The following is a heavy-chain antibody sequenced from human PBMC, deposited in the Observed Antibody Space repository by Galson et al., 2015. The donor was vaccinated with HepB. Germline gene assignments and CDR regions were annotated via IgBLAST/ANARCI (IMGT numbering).Heavy chain of an antibody. CDR1: GGSFSGYY. Sequence: ETLSLTCAVYGGSFSGYYWSWIRQPPGKGLEWIGEINHSGSTNYNPSLKSRVTISVDTSKNQFSLKLSSVTAADTAVYYCARGEEGSSWYYRYFDLWGRGTLVTVSS. J-gene: IGHJ2*01. D-gene: IGHD6-13*01. V-gene: IGHV4-34*01. CDR3: ARGEEGSSWYYRYFDL. CDR2: INHSGST.